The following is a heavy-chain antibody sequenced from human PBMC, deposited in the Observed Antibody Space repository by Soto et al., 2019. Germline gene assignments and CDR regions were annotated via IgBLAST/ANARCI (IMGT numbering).Heavy chain of an antibody. V-gene: IGHV4-31*03. Sequence: QVQLQESGPGLVKPSQTLSLTCTVSGGSISSGGYYWSWIRQHPGKGLEWIGFIYYGGSTYYNPXLKRRLTAAVXXSXTXXSRKLSSVTAGDTAVYYCARGGTVTTYYNYYGMDVWGQGTTVTVSS. CDR3: ARGGTVTTYYNYYGMDV. CDR1: GGSISSGGYY. CDR2: IYYGGST. D-gene: IGHD4-17*01. J-gene: IGHJ6*02.